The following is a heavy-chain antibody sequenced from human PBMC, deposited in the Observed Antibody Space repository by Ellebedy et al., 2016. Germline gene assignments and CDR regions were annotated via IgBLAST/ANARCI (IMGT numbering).Heavy chain of an antibody. CDR2: SSVSGSTI. CDR3: ATDRGGFCSSTSCPLGY. Sequence: GGSLRLSXAASGFTFTDNYMTWIRQAPGKGLEWVSYSSVSGSTIYYADSVQGRFTISRDNAKNSLYLQMNSLRAEDTAVYYCATDRGGFCSSTSCPLGYWGQGTLVTVSS. D-gene: IGHD2-2*01. CDR1: GFTFTDNY. V-gene: IGHV3-11*01. J-gene: IGHJ4*02.